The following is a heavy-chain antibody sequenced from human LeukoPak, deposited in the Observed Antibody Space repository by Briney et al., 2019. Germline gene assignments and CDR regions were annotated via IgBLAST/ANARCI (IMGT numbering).Heavy chain of an antibody. CDR3: ARGDIVVVPAATHDAFDI. J-gene: IGHJ3*02. D-gene: IGHD2-2*01. CDR2: ISSSSSYI. Sequence: PGGSLGLSCAASGFTFSSYWMTWVRQVPGKGLEWVSSISSSSSYIYYADSVKGRFTISRDNAKNSLYLQMNSLRAEDTAVYYCARGDIVVVPAATHDAFDIWGQGTMVTVSS. CDR1: GFTFSSYW. V-gene: IGHV3-21*01.